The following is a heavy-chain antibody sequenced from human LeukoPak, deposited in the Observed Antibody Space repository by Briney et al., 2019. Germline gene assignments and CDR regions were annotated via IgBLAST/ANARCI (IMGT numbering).Heavy chain of an antibody. J-gene: IGHJ4*02. CDR2: IDPSSTYI. Sequence: GGSLRLSCAASGFTFRSYSMNWVRQAPGKGLEWVSAIDPSSTYIYYADSVKGRFTISRDNAENSLYLQMNSLRVEDTAVYYCARGGTHTSYYDILTGYSSPFDYWGQGTLVTVSS. CDR3: ARGGTHTSYYDILTGYSSPFDY. CDR1: GFTFRSYS. V-gene: IGHV3-21*01. D-gene: IGHD3-9*01.